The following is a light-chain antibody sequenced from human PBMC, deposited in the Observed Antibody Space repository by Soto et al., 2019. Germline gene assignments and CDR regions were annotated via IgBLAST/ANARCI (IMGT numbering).Light chain of an antibody. V-gene: IGLV2-8*01. CDR3: SSFADSNNLGV. CDR1: SSDVGGYNY. CDR2: EVS. J-gene: IGLJ1*01. Sequence: QSALTRPPSASGSPGQSVTISCTGTSSDVGGYNYVSWYQQHPGKAPKLIIYEVSMRPSGVPDRFSGSKSGNTASLTVSGLQAEDEADYYCSSFADSNNLGVFGTGTKLTVL.